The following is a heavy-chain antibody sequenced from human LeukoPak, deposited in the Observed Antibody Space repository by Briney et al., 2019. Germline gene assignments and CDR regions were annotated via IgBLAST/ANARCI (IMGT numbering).Heavy chain of an antibody. CDR1: GYTFTSYA. Sequence: ASVKVSCKASGYTFTSYAMHWVRQAPGQRLEWMGWINAGNDNTKYSQKFQGRVTITRDTSASTAYMELSSLRSEDTAVYYCARDLGYCTGGTCSPNWFDPWGQGTLVTVS. D-gene: IGHD2-8*02. CDR3: ARDLGYCTGGTCSPNWFDP. CDR2: INAGNDNT. V-gene: IGHV1-3*01. J-gene: IGHJ5*02.